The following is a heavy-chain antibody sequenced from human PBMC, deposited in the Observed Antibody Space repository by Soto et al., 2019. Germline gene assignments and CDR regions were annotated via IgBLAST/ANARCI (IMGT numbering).Heavy chain of an antibody. Sequence: EVQVVESGGGLVKPGGSLKLSCAASGFTFSSYSMNWVRQAPGKGLEWVSSITTGSSHIYYADSVKGRFTISRDDVKNSLHLQLNSLRAEDTAVYYCARGPVDFWSVYYSDYWGQGTMVTVSS. V-gene: IGHV3-21*06. D-gene: IGHD3-3*01. CDR2: ITTGSSHI. CDR1: GFTFSSYS. J-gene: IGHJ4*02. CDR3: ARGPVDFWSVYYSDY.